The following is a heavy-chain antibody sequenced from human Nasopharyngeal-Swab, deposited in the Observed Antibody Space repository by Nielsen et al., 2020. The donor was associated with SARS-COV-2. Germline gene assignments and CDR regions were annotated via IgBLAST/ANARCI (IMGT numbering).Heavy chain of an antibody. J-gene: IGHJ5*02. CDR1: GYTFTSYG. Sequence: ASVKVSCKASGYTFTSYGISWVRQAPGQGLEWMGWISAYNGNTNYAQKLQGRVTMTTDTPTSTAYMELRSLRSDDTAVYYCARDGTTNLYDYVWGSYRPKTNWFDPWGQGTLVTAPQ. V-gene: IGHV1-18*01. D-gene: IGHD3-16*02. CDR2: ISAYNGNT. CDR3: ARDGTTNLYDYVWGSYRPKTNWFDP.